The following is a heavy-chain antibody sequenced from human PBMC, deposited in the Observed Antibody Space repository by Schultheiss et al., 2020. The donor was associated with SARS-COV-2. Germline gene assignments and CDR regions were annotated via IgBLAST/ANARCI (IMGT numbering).Heavy chain of an antibody. D-gene: IGHD3-3*01. CDR2: ISSSGSTI. J-gene: IGHJ3*02. V-gene: IGHV3-11*01. CDR3: TRTEPPKTFWSGYCDAFDI. CDR1: GGSFSGYY. Sequence: LSLTCAVYGGSFSGYYWSWIRQPPGKGLEWVSYISSSGSTIYYADSVKGRFTISRDNAKNSLYLQMNSLKTEDTAVYYCTRTEPPKTFWSGYCDAFDIWGQGTMVTVSS.